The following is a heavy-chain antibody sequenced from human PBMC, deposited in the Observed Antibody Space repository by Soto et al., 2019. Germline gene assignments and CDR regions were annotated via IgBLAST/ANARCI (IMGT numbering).Heavy chain of an antibody. D-gene: IGHD6-19*01. CDR3: ARGGPIEQWLVRGYFQH. J-gene: IGHJ1*01. V-gene: IGHV4-31*03. CDR2: IYYSGST. Sequence: SETLSLTCTVSGGSISSGGYYWSWIRQHPGKGLEWIGYIYYSGSTYYNPSLKSRVTISVDTSKNQFSLKLSSVTAADTAVYYFARGGPIEQWLVRGYFQHWGQGTLVTVSS. CDR1: GGSISSGGYY.